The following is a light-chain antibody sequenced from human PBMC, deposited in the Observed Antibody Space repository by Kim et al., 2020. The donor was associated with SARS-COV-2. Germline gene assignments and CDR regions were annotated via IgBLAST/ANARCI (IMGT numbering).Light chain of an antibody. J-gene: IGLJ2*01. CDR3: QAWDISTDVV. Sequence: SYELTQPPSVSVSPGQTASITCSGDKLGDKYACWYQQKPGQSPVLVIYQDSKRPTGIPERFSGSNSGNTATLTISGTQAMDEADYYCQAWDISTDVVFGGGTQLTV. CDR1: KLGDKY. CDR2: QDS. V-gene: IGLV3-1*01.